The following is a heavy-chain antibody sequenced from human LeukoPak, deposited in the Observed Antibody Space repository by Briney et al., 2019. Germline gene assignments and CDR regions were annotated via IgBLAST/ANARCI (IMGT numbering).Heavy chain of an antibody. V-gene: IGHV3-30*04. Sequence: PGRSLRLSCAASDFTFSTYAMYWVRQAPGKGLEWVAVISHDGSKKYYADSVKGRFTISRDNSKNTLYLQMNSLRADDTAVYYCARGSQILAAYYWGQGTLVTVSS. CDR3: ARGSQILAAYY. D-gene: IGHD6-13*01. CDR1: DFTFSTYA. J-gene: IGHJ4*02. CDR2: ISHDGSKK.